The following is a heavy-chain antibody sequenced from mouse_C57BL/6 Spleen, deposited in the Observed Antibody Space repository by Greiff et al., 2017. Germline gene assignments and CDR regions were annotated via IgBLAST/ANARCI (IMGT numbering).Heavy chain of an antibody. CDR2: ISSGGSYT. D-gene: IGHD2-3*01. V-gene: IGHV5-6*01. Sequence: EVKLVESGGDLVKPGGSLKLSCAASGFTFSSYGMSWVRQTPDKRLEWVATISSGGSYTYYPDSVKGRFTISRDNAKNTLYLQMSRLKSEDTAMYYCARQRGNDGYYLDDWGEGTTLTVSS. CDR1: GFTFSSYG. CDR3: ARQRGNDGYYLDD. J-gene: IGHJ2*01.